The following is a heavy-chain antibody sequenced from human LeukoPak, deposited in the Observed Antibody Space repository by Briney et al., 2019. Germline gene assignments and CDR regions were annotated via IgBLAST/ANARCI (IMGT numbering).Heavy chain of an antibody. CDR1: GFTFSNAW. V-gene: IGHV3-23*01. CDR2: ISGSGGST. Sequence: PGGSLRLSCAASGFTFSNAWMSWVRQAPGKGLEWVSAISGSGGSTYYADSVKGRFTISRDNSKNTLYLQMNSLRAEDTAVYYCAKEGAQDIVVVPADAFDPWGQGTLVTVSS. J-gene: IGHJ5*02. D-gene: IGHD2-2*01. CDR3: AKEGAQDIVVVPADAFDP.